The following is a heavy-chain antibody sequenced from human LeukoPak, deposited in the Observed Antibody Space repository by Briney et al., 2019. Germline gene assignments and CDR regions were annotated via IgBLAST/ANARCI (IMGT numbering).Heavy chain of an antibody. D-gene: IGHD5-18*01. V-gene: IGHV3-7*03. CDR1: GFTSGTYW. Sequence: GGSLRLSCVASGFTSGTYWMSWVRQAPGKGLEWVANIKQDGSEKCYVDSVKGRFTISRDNSKKTLYLQMNSLRAEDTAVYYCARHQVATATFNYYYYGMDVWGQGTTVTVSS. CDR2: IKQDGSEK. J-gene: IGHJ6*02. CDR3: ARHQVATATFNYYYYGMDV.